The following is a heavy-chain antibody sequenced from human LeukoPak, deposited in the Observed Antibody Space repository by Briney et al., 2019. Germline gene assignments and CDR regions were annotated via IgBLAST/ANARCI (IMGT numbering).Heavy chain of an antibody. D-gene: IGHD6-6*01. CDR3: ARGGAARLHFQN. CDR1: GGSISTYY. V-gene: IGHV4-59*01. J-gene: IGHJ1*01. CDR2: IYHSEST. Sequence: SETLSLTCTVSGGSISTYYWNWIRQPPGKGLEWIGYIYHSESTNYNPSLQSRVTISVDTSKNQFSLNLNSVTAADTAVYYCARGGAARLHFQNWGQGTLVTVSS.